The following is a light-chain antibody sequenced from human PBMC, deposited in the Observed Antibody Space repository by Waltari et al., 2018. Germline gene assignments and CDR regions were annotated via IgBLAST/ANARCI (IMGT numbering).Light chain of an antibody. CDR2: AAS. V-gene: IGKV1-9*01. CDR3: QQLNSYPRFT. CDR1: QGISSY. Sequence: ASVGDRVTITCRASQGISSYLAWYQQKPGKAPKLLIYAASTLQSGVPSRFSGSGSGTEFTLTISSLQPEDFATYYCQQLNSYPRFTFGPGTKVDIK. J-gene: IGKJ3*01.